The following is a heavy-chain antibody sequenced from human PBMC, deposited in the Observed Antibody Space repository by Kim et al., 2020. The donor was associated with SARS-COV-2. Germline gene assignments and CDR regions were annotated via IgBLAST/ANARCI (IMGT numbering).Heavy chain of an antibody. CDR3: ARGFPGIGGGNLYGMDV. CDR1: GYTFTGYY. Sequence: ASVKVSCKASGYTFTGYYIHWVRRAPGQGLEWMGRINPNSGSTNYAQKFQGRVTMTRDTSISTAYMDLSGLRSDDTAVYYCARGFPGIGGGNLYGMDVWGQGTTVTVSS. D-gene: IGHD2-15*01. V-gene: IGHV1-2*06. CDR2: INPNSGST. J-gene: IGHJ6*02.